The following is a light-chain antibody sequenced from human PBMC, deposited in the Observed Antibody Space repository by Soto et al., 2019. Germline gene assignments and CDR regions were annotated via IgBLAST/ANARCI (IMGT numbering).Light chain of an antibody. CDR1: QSVSSN. CDR2: GAS. J-gene: IGKJ1*01. CDR3: QQYNNWLT. Sequence: EIVMTQSPATLSVSPGERATLSCRASQSVSSNLAWYQQKPGQAPRLLIYGASTRATGIPARFSGSGSGTEFTLTISSLQSEDFAVYNCQQYNNWLTFGQGTKV. V-gene: IGKV3-15*01.